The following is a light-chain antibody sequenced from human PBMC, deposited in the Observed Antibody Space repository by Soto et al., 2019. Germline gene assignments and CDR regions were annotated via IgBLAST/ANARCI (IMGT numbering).Light chain of an antibody. CDR1: SSNIGADFD. CDR3: QSFDGSLRDWV. Sequence: QSVLTQPPSVSGAPGQRVTISCSGSSSNIGADFDVHWYHQVPGAAPKLLIYTNINRPSGVPDRFSGSKSDASASLAITGLQAEDEGDFYCQSFDGSLRDWVFGGGTKLTVL. CDR2: TNI. V-gene: IGLV1-40*01. J-gene: IGLJ3*02.